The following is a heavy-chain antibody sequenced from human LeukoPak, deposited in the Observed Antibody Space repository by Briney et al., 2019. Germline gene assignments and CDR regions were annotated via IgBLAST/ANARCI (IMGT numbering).Heavy chain of an antibody. CDR3: ARDLVPYYYDSSFGEVYGMDV. D-gene: IGHD3-22*01. CDR1: GFTFSSYS. J-gene: IGHJ6*02. CDR2: ISSSSSTI. Sequence: PGGSLRLSCAASGFTFSSYSMNWVRQAPGKGLEWVSYISSSSSTIYYADSVKGRFTISRDNSKNTLYLQMNSLRAEDTAVYYCARDLVPYYYDSSFGEVYGMDVWGQGTTVTVSS. V-gene: IGHV3-48*01.